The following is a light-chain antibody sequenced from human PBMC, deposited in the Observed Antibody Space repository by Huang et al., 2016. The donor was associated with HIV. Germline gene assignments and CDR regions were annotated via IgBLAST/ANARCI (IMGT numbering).Light chain of an antibody. CDR2: LGS. J-gene: IGKJ1*01. CDR1: QSLLHSNGKNY. V-gene: IGKV2-28*01. Sequence: DIVMTQSPLSLPVTPGESASISCRSSQSLLHSNGKNYLDWYLQKPGQSPQLLMYLGSNRASGVPDRFSGSGSGTDFTLRISRVEAEDVGVYYCMQSRQTPPWTFGQGTKVEIK. CDR3: MQSRQTPPWT.